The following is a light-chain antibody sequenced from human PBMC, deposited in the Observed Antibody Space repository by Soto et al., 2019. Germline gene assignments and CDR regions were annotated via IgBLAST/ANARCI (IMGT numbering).Light chain of an antibody. Sequence: QSVLTQPASVSGSPGQSITISCTGTSSDVGGYNYVSWYRQHPGKAPKLMIFEVSNRPSGVSLRFSGSKSANTASLTISGLQAEDEANYYCSSYAASDNFVVFGGGTKLTVL. CDR2: EVS. CDR1: SSDVGGYNY. CDR3: SSYAASDNFVV. V-gene: IGLV2-14*01. J-gene: IGLJ2*01.